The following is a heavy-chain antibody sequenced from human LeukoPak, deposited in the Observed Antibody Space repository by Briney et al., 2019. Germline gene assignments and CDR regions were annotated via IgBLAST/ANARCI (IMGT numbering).Heavy chain of an antibody. V-gene: IGHV3-64D*06. CDR3: VKGGGGLRLGELSPFDY. Sequence: PGGSLRLSCSASGFTFSSYAMHWVRQAPGKGLEYVSAISSNGGSTYYADSVKGRFTISRDNSKNTLYLQMSSLRAEDTAVYYCVKGGGGLRLGELSPFDYWDQGTLVTVSS. CDR2: ISSNGGST. CDR1: GFTFSSYA. D-gene: IGHD3-16*02. J-gene: IGHJ4*02.